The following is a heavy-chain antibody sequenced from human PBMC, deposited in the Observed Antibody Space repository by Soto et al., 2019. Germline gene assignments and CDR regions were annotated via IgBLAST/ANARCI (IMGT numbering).Heavy chain of an antibody. V-gene: IGHV4-59*01. CDR3: ARVPYYDFWSGLVARPGYYYYYGMDV. J-gene: IGHJ6*02. Sequence: SETLSLTCTVWGGSISSYYWSWIRQPPGKGLEWIGYIYYSGSTNYNPSLKSRVTISVDTSKNQFSLKLSSVTAADTAVYYCARVPYYDFWSGLVARPGYYYYYGMDVWGQGTTVTVSS. CDR2: IYYSGST. D-gene: IGHD3-3*01. CDR1: GGSISSYY.